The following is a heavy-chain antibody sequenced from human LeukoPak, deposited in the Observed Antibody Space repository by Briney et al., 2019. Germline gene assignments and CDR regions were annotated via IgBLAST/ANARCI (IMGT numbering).Heavy chain of an antibody. D-gene: IGHD3-10*01. V-gene: IGHV3-13*01. CDR1: GFTFSSYD. CDR2: IGTAGDS. Sequence: PGGSLRLSCAASGFTFSSYDMHWVRQPTGRGLEWVAAIGTAGDSYYPGSVRGRFTVSREDAKNSLHLQMNSLTAGDTAVYYCARGYSYRYEYWGQGTLVTVSS. J-gene: IGHJ4*02. CDR3: ARGYSYRYEY.